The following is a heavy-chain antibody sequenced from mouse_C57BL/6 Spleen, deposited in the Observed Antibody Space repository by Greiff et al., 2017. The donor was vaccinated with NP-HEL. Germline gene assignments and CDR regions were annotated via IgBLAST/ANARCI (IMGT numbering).Heavy chain of an antibody. CDR1: GYTFTSYW. CDR3: ATFYDYDGGFDY. V-gene: IGHV1-50*01. D-gene: IGHD2-4*01. J-gene: IGHJ2*01. CDR2: IDPSDSYT. Sequence: QVQLQQPGAELVKPGASVKLSCKASGYTFTSYWMQWVKQRPGQGLEWIGEIDPSDSYTNYNQKFKGKATLTVDTSSSTAYMQLSSLTSEDSAVYYCATFYDYDGGFDYWGQGTTLTVSS.